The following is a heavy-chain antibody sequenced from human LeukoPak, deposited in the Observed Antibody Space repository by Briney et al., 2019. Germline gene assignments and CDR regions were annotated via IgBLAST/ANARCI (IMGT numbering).Heavy chain of an antibody. CDR3: ARDQSSISSFDY. CDR2: ISSSSYI. CDR1: GFTFSSYS. D-gene: IGHD3-3*02. Sequence: GGSQRLSCAASGFTFSSYSMNWVRQAPGKGLEWVSSISSSSYIYYADSVKGRFTISRDNAKNSLYLQMNSLRAEDTAVCYCARDQSSISSFDYWGQGTLVTVSS. V-gene: IGHV3-21*01. J-gene: IGHJ4*02.